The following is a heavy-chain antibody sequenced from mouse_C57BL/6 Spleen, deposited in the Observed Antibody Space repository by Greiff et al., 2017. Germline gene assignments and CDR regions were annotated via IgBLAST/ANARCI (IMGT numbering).Heavy chain of an antibody. J-gene: IGHJ2*01. CDR1: GYTFTSYW. Sequence: VKLMESGAELVRPGTSVKLSCKASGYTFTSYWMHWVKQRPGQGLEWIGVIDPSDSYTNYNQKFKGKATLTVDTSSSTAYMQLSSLTSEDSAVYYCARAGTDFDYWGQGTTLTVSS. V-gene: IGHV1-59*01. CDR3: ARAGTDFDY. D-gene: IGHD3-3*01. CDR2: IDPSDSYT.